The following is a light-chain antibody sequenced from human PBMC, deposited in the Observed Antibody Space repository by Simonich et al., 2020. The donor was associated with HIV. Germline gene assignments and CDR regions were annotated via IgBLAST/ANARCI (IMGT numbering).Light chain of an antibody. J-gene: IGKJ2*01. CDR2: KAS. V-gene: IGKV1-13*02. Sequence: AIQLTQSPSSLSAYVGDRVTITCRASQGISSALAWYQLKPGKAPKLMIYKASSLESGVPSWVSGSGSGTEFTLTISSLQPDDFATYYCQQYNSYSYTFGQGTKLEIK. CDR3: QQYNSYSYT. CDR1: QGISSA.